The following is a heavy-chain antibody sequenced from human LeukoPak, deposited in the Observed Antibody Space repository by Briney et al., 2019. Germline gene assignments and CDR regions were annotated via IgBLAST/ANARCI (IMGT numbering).Heavy chain of an antibody. V-gene: IGHV4-34*01. CDR2: INHSGYT. D-gene: IGHD6-6*01. CDR3: ARHEFGGSSAAFDS. Sequence: SETLSLTCAVHGGSFSGYLWSWIRQPPGKGLEYIGEINHSGYTTYNPSLKSRVTISVDTSKNQFSLNMISATAADTAVYYCARHEFGGSSAAFDSWGQGTMVIVSS. J-gene: IGHJ3*01. CDR1: GGSFSGYL.